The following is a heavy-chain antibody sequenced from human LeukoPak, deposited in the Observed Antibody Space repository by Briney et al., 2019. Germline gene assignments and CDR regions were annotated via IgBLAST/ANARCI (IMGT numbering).Heavy chain of an antibody. V-gene: IGHV4-59*08. CDR1: GASISSYY. CDR2: ISDIGSI. J-gene: IGHJ4*02. CDR3: AGHHPRNTVDF. D-gene: IGHD2/OR15-2a*01. Sequence: SETLSLTCTVSGASISSYYWSWIRQPPGKGLEWIAYISDIGSINYNPSLKSRVTISLDTSKNQLSLKLRSVTAADTAVYYCAGHHPRNTVDFWGQGTLVTVSS.